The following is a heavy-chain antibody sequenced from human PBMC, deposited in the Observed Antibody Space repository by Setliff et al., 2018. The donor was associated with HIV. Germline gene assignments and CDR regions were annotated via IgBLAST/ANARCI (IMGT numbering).Heavy chain of an antibody. V-gene: IGHV3-23*05. CDR2: IDPTGTYT. CDR3: ARGPSLTTVTTRGDYMDV. J-gene: IGHJ6*03. CDR1: GLTLSTYS. Sequence: GGSLRLSCAASGLTLSTYSMSWVRQAPGKGLQWVSAIDPTGTYTYYADAVKGRFTISRDNAKKSLYLQVNSLRAEDTAVYYCARGPSLTTVTTRGDYMDVWGKGTTVTVSS. D-gene: IGHD4-17*01.